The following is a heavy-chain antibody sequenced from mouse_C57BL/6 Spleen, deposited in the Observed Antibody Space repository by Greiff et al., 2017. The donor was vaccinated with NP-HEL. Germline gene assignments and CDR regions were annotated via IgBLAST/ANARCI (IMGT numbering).Heavy chain of an antibody. D-gene: IGHD2-10*02. Sequence: VQLQQSGPELVKPGASVKLSCKASGYTFTSYDINWVKQRPGQGLEWIGWIYPRDGSTKYNEKFKGKATLTVDTSSSTAYMELHSLTSEDSAVYFWAYQGGRYGYWYFDVWGTGTTVTVSS. CDR3: AYQGGRYGYWYFDV. J-gene: IGHJ1*03. V-gene: IGHV1-85*01. CDR1: GYTFTSYD. CDR2: IYPRDGST.